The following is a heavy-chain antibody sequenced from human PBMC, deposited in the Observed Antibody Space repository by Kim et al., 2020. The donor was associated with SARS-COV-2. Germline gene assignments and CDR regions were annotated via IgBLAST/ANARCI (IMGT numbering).Heavy chain of an antibody. CDR3: AEISSGSSGWFEYFQH. CDR2: IRGSDEST. V-gene: IGHV3-23*01. Sequence: GGSLRLSCAASGFTFNIYAMSWVRQAPGKGLEWVSGIRGSDESTTYADSVKGRFTISRDNSKNTLYLQMDRLRVDDTALYYCAEISSGSSGWFEYFQHWGQGTLVTVSS. J-gene: IGHJ1*01. CDR1: GFTFNIYA. D-gene: IGHD6-19*01.